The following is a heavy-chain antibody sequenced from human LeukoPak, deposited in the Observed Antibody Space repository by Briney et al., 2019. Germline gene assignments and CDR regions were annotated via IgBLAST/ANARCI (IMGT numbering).Heavy chain of an antibody. Sequence: ASVKVSCKASGYTFTSYGISWVRQAPGQGLEWMGWMNPNSRNTGYAQRFQGRVTMTRSTSISTAYMELSSLRSEDTAVYYCARKFLGSRGYYFDYWGQGTLVTVSS. J-gene: IGHJ4*02. CDR1: GYTFTSYG. CDR3: ARKFLGSRGYYFDY. CDR2: MNPNSRNT. D-gene: IGHD3-10*01. V-gene: IGHV1-8*02.